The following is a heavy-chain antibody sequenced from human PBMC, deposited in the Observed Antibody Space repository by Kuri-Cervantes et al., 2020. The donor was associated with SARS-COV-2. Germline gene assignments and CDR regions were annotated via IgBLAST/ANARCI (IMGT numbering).Heavy chain of an antibody. V-gene: IGHV3-30*18. Sequence: GGSLRLSCAASGFTFSSYGMHWVRQAPGKGLEWVAVISYDGSNKYYADSVKGRFTISRDNSKNTLYLQMNSLRAEDTAVYYCAKDGGYYYYYMDVWGKGTTVTVSS. CDR3: AKDGGYYYYYMDV. J-gene: IGHJ6*03. CDR1: GFTFSSYG. D-gene: IGHD3-10*01. CDR2: ISYDGSNK.